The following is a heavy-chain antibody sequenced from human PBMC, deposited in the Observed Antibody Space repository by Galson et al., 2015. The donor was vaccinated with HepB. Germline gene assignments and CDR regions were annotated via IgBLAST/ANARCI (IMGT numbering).Heavy chain of an antibody. CDR1: GFTFSSYA. CDR3: AKDCDRYCSGGSCYSDY. CDR2: ISYDGSNK. D-gene: IGHD2-15*01. Sequence: LRLSCAASGFTFSSYAMHLVRQAPGKGLEWVAVISYDGSNKYYADSVKGRFTISRDNSKNTLYLQMNSLRAEDTAVYYCAKDCDRYCSGGSCYSDYWGQGTLVTVSS. J-gene: IGHJ4*02. V-gene: IGHV3-30*04.